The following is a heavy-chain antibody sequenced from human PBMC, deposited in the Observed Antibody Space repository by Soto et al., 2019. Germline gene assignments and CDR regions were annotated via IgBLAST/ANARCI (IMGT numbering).Heavy chain of an antibody. CDR2: IYYSGST. Sequence: QVQLQESGPGLVKPSETLSLTCTVSGGSISSYYWSWIRQPPGKGLEWIGYIYYSGSTNYNPSLKSRVXXPXDXXKTQSSLKLSSVTAADTAVYYCARYDYYGSGSLDYWGQGTLVTVSS. CDR1: GGSISSYY. V-gene: IGHV4-59*08. CDR3: ARYDYYGSGSLDY. J-gene: IGHJ4*02. D-gene: IGHD3-10*01.